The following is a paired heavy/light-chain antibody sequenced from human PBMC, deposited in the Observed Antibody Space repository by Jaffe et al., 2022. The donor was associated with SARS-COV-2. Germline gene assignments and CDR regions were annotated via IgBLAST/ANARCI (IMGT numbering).Light chain of an antibody. CDR2: DVS. CDR3: SSYTSSSTLVV. J-gene: IGLJ2*01. CDR1: SSDVGTYDY. Sequence: QSALTQPASVSGSPGQSITISCAGTSSDVGTYDYVSWYQHHPGKAPKLMIYDVSNRPSGVSNRFSGSKSGNTASLTISGLQAEDEAAYYCSSYTSSSTLVVFGEGTILTVL. V-gene: IGLV2-14*03.
Heavy chain of an antibody. CDR3: ARLRGFSNGPGRRFDS. D-gene: IGHD6-19*01. J-gene: IGHJ4*02. CDR1: GFTFSSYW. CDR2: INLDGSEK. V-gene: IGHV3-7*01. Sequence: EVQLVESGGGLVQPGGSLRLSCAASGFTFSSYWMTWLRQAPGEGLEWVARINLDGSEKYSVDSVKGRFTISRENAKNSLYLQMNNLRVEDTAVYYCARLRGFSNGPGRRFDSWGQGTLVTVSS.